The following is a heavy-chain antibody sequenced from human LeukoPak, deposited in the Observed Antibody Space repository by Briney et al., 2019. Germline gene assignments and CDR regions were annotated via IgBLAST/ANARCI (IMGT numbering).Heavy chain of an antibody. V-gene: IGHV1-69*05. CDR3: ARGSYYYDSSGYYVSDY. J-gene: IGHJ4*02. D-gene: IGHD3-22*01. CDR1: GGTFSSYA. Sequence: SVKVSCKASGGTFSSYAISWVRQAPGQGLEWMGRIIPIFGTANYAQKFQGRVTITTDESTSTAYMELSSLRSEDTAVYYCARGSYYYDSSGYYVSDYWGQGTLVTVSS. CDR2: IIPIFGTA.